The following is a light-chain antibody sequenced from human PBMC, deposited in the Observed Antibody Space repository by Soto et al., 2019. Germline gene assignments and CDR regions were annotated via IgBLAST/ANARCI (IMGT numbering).Light chain of an antibody. J-gene: IGKJ3*01. CDR1: QGIRND. CDR3: QQSYSTPFT. Sequence: DIQMTQSPSSLSAAVGDRVTVTCRASQGIRNDLGWYQQKPGTAPKLLIYAASSLQSGVPSRFSGSGSGTDFTLTISSLQPEDFATYYCQQSYSTPFTFGPGTKVDIK. CDR2: AAS. V-gene: IGKV1-39*01.